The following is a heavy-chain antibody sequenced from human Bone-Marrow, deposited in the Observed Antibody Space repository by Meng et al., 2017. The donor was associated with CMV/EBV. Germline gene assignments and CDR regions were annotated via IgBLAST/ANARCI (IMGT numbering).Heavy chain of an antibody. CDR1: GGSVSSGTYS. Sequence: SETLSLTCTVSGGSVSSGTYSWSWIRQPPGKGLEWIGYIYYSGSTNYNPSLKSRVTISVDTSKNQFSLKLTSVTAADTAVYYCAREHRGNRYNWFDPWGQGTLVTFSS. D-gene: IGHD1-14*01. V-gene: IGHV4-61*01. J-gene: IGHJ5*02. CDR2: IYYSGST. CDR3: AREHRGNRYNWFDP.